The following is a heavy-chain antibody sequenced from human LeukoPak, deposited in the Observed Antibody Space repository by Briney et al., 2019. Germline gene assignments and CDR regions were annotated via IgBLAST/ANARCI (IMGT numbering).Heavy chain of an antibody. CDR2: IYYSGST. J-gene: IGHJ5*02. CDR3: ARDNYYNWFDP. CDR1: GGSISSSSYY. D-gene: IGHD3-10*01. V-gene: IGHV4-39*07. Sequence: SETLSLTCTVSGGSISSSSYYWGWIRQPPGKGLEWIGSIYYSGSTYYNPSLKSRVTISVDTSKNQFSLKLSSVTAADTAVYYCARDNYYNWFDPWGQGTLVTVSS.